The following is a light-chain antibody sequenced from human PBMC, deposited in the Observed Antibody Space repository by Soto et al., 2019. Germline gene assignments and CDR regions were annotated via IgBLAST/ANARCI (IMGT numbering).Light chain of an antibody. CDR3: QQYGSSPIT. CDR1: QSVSTF. Sequence: IVLTQSPATLSLSPWERATLSCRASQSVSTFLAWYQHKPGQAPRLLIYDAYNRATGIPPRFSGSGSGTDFTLTISRLGPEDFAVYYCQQYGSSPITFGQGTRLEIK. V-gene: IGKV3-20*01. J-gene: IGKJ5*01. CDR2: DAY.